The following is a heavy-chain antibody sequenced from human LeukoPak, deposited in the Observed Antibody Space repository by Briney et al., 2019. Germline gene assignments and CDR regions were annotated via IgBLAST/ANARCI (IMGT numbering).Heavy chain of an antibody. J-gene: IGHJ3*02. CDR3: ARVRIVGSTYDAFDI. Sequence: GGSLKLSCAASGFTFSTYAMHWVRQAPGKGLEWVAVISYDGTTKYHADSVKGRFTISRDNSKNTLYLQMNTLRAEDTAVYYCARVRIVGSTYDAFDIWGQGTMVTVSS. CDR1: GFTFSTYA. D-gene: IGHD1-26*01. V-gene: IGHV3-30-3*01. CDR2: ISYDGTTK.